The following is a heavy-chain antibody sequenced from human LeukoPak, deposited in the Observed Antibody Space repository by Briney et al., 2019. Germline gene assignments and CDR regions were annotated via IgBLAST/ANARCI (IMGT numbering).Heavy chain of an antibody. CDR1: GYTFTGYY. D-gene: IGHD6-19*01. Sequence: ASVKVSCKASGYTFTGYYMHWVRQAPGQGLEWMGGIIPIFGTANYAQKFQGRVTITTDESTSTAYMELSSLRSEDTAVYYCARGNLVRAVAGPNFDYWGQGTLVTVSS. CDR3: ARGNLVRAVAGPNFDY. J-gene: IGHJ4*02. CDR2: IIPIFGTA. V-gene: IGHV1-69*05.